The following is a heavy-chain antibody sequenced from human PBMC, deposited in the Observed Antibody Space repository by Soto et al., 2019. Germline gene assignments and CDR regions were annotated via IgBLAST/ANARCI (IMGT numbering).Heavy chain of an antibody. J-gene: IGHJ4*02. CDR2: INSDGSST. Sequence: PGGSLRLSCAASGFTFSSYWMHWVRQAPGKGPVWVSRINSDGSSTSYADSVKGRFTISRDNAKNTLYLQMNSLRAEDTAVYYCARATSGWGAEDYWGQGTLVTVSS. D-gene: IGHD3-16*01. CDR3: ARATSGWGAEDY. CDR1: GFTFSSYW. V-gene: IGHV3-74*01.